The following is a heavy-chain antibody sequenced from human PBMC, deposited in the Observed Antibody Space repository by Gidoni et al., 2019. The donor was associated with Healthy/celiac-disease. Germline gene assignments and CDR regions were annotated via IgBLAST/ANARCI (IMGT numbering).Heavy chain of an antibody. Sequence: EVQLVESGGGLVQLGGSLRLSCAASGFTFSSYAMHWVRQAPGKGLEYVSAISSNGGSTYYANSVKGRFTISRDNSKNTLYLQMGSLRAEDMAVYYCARARGYQLLGTLDAFDIWGQGTMVTVSS. V-gene: IGHV3-64*01. J-gene: IGHJ3*02. CDR2: ISSNGGST. D-gene: IGHD2-2*01. CDR3: ARARGYQLLGTLDAFDI. CDR1: GFTFSSYA.